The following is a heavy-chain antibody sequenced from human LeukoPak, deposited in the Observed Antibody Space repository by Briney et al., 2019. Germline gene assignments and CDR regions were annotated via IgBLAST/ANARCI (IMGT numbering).Heavy chain of an antibody. CDR3: AKASNTWNYFDY. J-gene: IGHJ4*02. Sequence: PGGSLRLSCAASGVKFDAFSMHWVRQVPGKGLEWVSSISGSGGSTYYADSVKGRFTISRDNSKNTLSLQMNSLRAEDTAIYYCAKASNTWNYFDYWGQGTLVTVSS. D-gene: IGHD1-1*01. CDR1: GVKFDAFS. V-gene: IGHV3-23*01. CDR2: ISGSGGST.